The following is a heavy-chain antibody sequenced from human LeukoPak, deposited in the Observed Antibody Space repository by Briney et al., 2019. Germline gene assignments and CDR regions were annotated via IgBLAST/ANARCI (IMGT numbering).Heavy chain of an antibody. V-gene: IGHV3-23*01. CDR2: ISGSGGST. Sequence: GGSLRLSCAASEFTFSSYAMSWVRQDPGKGLEWVSAISGSGGSTYYADSVKGRFNISRDNSKNTLYLQMNNLRAEYTAVYYCAKGYSSSWYYFDYWGQGALVTASS. CDR3: AKGYSSSWYYFDY. J-gene: IGHJ4*02. CDR1: EFTFSSYA. D-gene: IGHD6-13*01.